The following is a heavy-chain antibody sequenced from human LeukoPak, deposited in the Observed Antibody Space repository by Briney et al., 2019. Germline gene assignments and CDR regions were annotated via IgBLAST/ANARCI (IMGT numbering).Heavy chain of an antibody. Sequence: GGSLRLSCAASGFTSSSYAMNWVRQAPGKGLEWVSVISGSGGSTYYADSVKGRFTMSRDNSKNTLYLQMNSLRAEDTAVYYCAKERGNGVRGAFDIWGQGTMVTVSS. V-gene: IGHV3-23*01. CDR1: GFTSSSYA. J-gene: IGHJ3*02. CDR3: AKERGNGVRGAFDI. D-gene: IGHD4-17*01. CDR2: ISGSGGST.